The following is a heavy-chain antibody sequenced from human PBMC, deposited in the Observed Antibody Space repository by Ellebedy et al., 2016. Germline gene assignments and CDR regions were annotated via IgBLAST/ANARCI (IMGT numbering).Heavy chain of an antibody. CDR3: ARVESRSDFFDF. J-gene: IGHJ4*02. CDR1: GYTFSKFG. Sequence: ASVKVSCKASGYTFSKFGVTWVRQAPGRGLEWMGWISSFGDNPHYTQIFQDRVVMTADSSTETAYMELKRLTTDDTAIYYCARVESRSDFFDFWGQGSLVTVSS. CDR2: ISSFGDNP. V-gene: IGHV1-18*01. D-gene: IGHD3-3*01.